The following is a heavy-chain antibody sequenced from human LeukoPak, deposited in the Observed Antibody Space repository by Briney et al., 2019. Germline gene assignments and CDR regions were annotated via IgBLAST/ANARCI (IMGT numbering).Heavy chain of an antibody. V-gene: IGHV4-34*01. CDR1: GGSFSGYY. CDR3: ARLTPVPGIAAAGYDH. CDR2: INHSGST. J-gene: IGHJ4*02. Sequence: PSETLSLTCAVYGGSFSGYYWSWIRQPPGKGLEWIGEINHSGSTNYNPSLKSRVTISVDTSKNQFSLKLSSVTAADTAVYYCARLTPVPGIAAAGYDHWGQGTLVTVSS. D-gene: IGHD6-13*01.